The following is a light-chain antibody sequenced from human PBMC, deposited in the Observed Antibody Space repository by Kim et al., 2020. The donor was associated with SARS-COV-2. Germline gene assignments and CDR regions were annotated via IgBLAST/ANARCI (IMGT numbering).Light chain of an antibody. CDR2: YDS. Sequence: PGKTARITWGGNNIGSKSVHWYQQKPGQAPVLVIYYDSDRPSGIPERFSGSNSGNTATLTISRVEAGDEADYYCQVWDSSSDHRVFGGGTQLTVL. CDR3: QVWDSSSDHRV. CDR1: NIGSKS. J-gene: IGLJ2*01. V-gene: IGLV3-21*04.